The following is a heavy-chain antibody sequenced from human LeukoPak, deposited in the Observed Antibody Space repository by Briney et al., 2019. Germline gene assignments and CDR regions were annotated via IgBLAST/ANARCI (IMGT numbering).Heavy chain of an antibody. V-gene: IGHV1-69*13. D-gene: IGHD3-3*01. CDR2: IIPIFGTA. CDR3: GSCNFWSRLNGDYYYMDV. J-gene: IGHJ6*03. Sequence: GASVKVSCKASGGTFSSYAISWVRQAPGQGLEWMGGIIPIFGTANYAQKFQGRVTITADESTSTAYMELSSLRSEDTAVYYCGSCNFWSRLNGDYYYMDVWGKGTTVTVSS. CDR1: GGTFSSYA.